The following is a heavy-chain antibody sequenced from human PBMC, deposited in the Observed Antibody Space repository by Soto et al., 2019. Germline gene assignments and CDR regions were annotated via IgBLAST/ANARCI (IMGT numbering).Heavy chain of an antibody. CDR3: ARAWYCRVGACHSLLYSFES. D-gene: IGHD2-8*02. CDR1: GFTFSDYY. V-gene: IGHV3-11*01. J-gene: IGHJ4*02. CDR2: INGGSTTI. Sequence: LRLSCAASGFTFSDYYMTWVRQAPGKGLEWISYINGGSTTIYYADSVKGRFTISRDNAKNSLYLQMNDLRAEDTALYYCARAWYCRVGACHSLLYSFESWGQGTQVTVSS.